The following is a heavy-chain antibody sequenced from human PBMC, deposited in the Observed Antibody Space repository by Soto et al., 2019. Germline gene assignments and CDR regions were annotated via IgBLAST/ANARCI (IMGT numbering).Heavy chain of an antibody. CDR3: TTSGSSGWYAFDI. CDR1: GFTFSNAW. J-gene: IGHJ3*02. CDR2: IKSKTDGGTT. V-gene: IGHV3-15*07. Sequence: WGSLRLSCAASGFTFSNAWMNWVRQAPGKGLEWVGRIKSKTDGGTTDYAAPVKGRFTISRDDSKNTLYLQMNSLKTEDTAVYYCTTSGSSGWYAFDIWGQGTMVTVSS. D-gene: IGHD3-22*01.